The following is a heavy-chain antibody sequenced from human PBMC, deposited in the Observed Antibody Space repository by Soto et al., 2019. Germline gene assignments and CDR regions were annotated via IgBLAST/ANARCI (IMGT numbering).Heavy chain of an antibody. CDR3: ARGGWLQSSYYYYGMDV. J-gene: IGHJ6*02. CDR1: GYTFTGYY. Sequence: QVQLVQSGAEVKKPGASVKVSCKASGYTFTGYYMHWVRQAPGQGPEWMGWINPNSGGTNYAQKFQGWVTMTRDTTISTAYMELSRMRSDDTAVYYCARGGWLQSSYYYYGMDVWGQGTTVTVSS. CDR2: INPNSGGT. D-gene: IGHD5-12*01. V-gene: IGHV1-2*04.